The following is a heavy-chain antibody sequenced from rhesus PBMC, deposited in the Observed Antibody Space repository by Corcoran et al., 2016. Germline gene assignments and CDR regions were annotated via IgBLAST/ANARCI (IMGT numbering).Heavy chain of an antibody. J-gene: IGHJ4*01. CDR2: LTGNSATP. Sequence: QVQRQESGPGLVKPSETLSRTCSVFGASIRCYWWNWIRQLPGKGLEWIGELTGNSATPHTHPSPKCRATNSTAASKSQFSLKLSSVTAADTAVYYCARDRKVSYDSGYTFDYWGQGVLVTVSS. CDR3: ARDRKVSYDSGYTFDY. D-gene: IGHD3-28*01. CDR1: GASIRCYW. V-gene: IGHV4-80*01.